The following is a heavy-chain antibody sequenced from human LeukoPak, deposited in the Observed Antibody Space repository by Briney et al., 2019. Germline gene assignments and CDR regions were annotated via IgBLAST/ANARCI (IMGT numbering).Heavy chain of an antibody. CDR2: ISAYNGNT. V-gene: IGHV1-18*01. D-gene: IGHD4-17*01. Sequence: GASVKVSCKASDYTFTSYGISWVRQAPGQGLEWMGWISAYNGNTNYAQKLQGRVTMTTDTSTSTAYMELRSLRSDDTAVYYCARQHFDYGDYGEPFDYRGQGTLVTVSS. CDR3: ARQHFDYGDYGEPFDY. J-gene: IGHJ4*02. CDR1: DYTFTSYG.